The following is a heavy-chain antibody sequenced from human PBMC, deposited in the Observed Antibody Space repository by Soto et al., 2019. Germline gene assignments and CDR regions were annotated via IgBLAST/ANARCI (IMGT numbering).Heavy chain of an antibody. D-gene: IGHD3-22*01. CDR1: GYTFDIYG. CDR3: ARDRSYYYESSGYPFDY. J-gene: IGHJ4*02. V-gene: IGHV1-18*01. CDR2: ISADNGDT. Sequence: QVQLVQSGGEVRKPGASVKVSCKASGYTFDIYGISWVRQVPGQGPEWMGWISADNGDTKYAQKFQDRVIMTTDTSTSTAYMELRSLRYDDTAVYFCARDRSYYYESSGYPFDYWGQGTLVSVSS.